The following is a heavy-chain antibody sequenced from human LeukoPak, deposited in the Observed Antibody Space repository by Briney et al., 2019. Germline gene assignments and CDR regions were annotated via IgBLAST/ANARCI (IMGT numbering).Heavy chain of an antibody. D-gene: IGHD3-22*01. CDR1: GGTFSSYA. V-gene: IGHV1-69*01. Sequence: SVKVSCKASGGTFSSYAISWVRQAPGQGLEWMGGIIPIFGTANYAQKFQGRVTITADESTSTAYMELSSLRSEDTAVYYCARWGNYYDSSGYWGHAFDIWGQGSMVTVSS. CDR3: ARWGNYYDSSGYWGHAFDI. J-gene: IGHJ3*02. CDR2: IIPIFGTA.